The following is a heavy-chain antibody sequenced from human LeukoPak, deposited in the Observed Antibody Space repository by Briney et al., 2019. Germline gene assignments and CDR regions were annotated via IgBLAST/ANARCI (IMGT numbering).Heavy chain of an antibody. J-gene: IGHJ5*02. V-gene: IGHV4-38-2*01. CDR2: IYHSGST. D-gene: IGHD2-2*03. Sequence: PSETLSLTCAVSGYSISSGYYWGWIRQPPGQGLVWIGSIYHSGSTYCTPSLKSRFNISVDTSKNQFSLKLSSVTAADTAVYYCARLKEAVQHGYCSSTSCYAWFDPWGQGTLVTVSS. CDR3: ARLKEAVQHGYCSSTSCYAWFDP. CDR1: GYSISSGYY.